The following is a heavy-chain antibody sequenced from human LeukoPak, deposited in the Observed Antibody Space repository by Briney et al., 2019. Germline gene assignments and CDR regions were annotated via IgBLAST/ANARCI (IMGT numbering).Heavy chain of an antibody. CDR1: GGSVSSGSYY. CDR2: INHSGST. J-gene: IGHJ4*02. Sequence: SETLSLTCTVSGGSVSSGSYYWSWIRQPPGKGLEWIGEINHSGSTNYNPSLKSRVTISVDTSKNQFSLKLSSVTAADTAVYYCASRYSSGPPEEVGFDYWGQGTLVTVSS. CDR3: ASRYSSGPPEEVGFDY. D-gene: IGHD3-22*01. V-gene: IGHV4-39*07.